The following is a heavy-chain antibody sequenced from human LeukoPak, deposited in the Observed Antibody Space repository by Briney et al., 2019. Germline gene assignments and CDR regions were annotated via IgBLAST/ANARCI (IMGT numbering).Heavy chain of an antibody. CDR2: ISGSGGST. CDR3: AKDLYSSSWYYFDY. D-gene: IGHD6-13*01. CDR1: GFSVSNTY. V-gene: IGHV3-23*01. J-gene: IGHJ4*02. Sequence: PGGSLRLSCAASGFSVSNTYMSWVRQAPGKGLEWVSAISGSGGSTYYADSVKGRFTISRDNSKNTLYLQMNSLRAEDTAVYYCAKDLYSSSWYYFDYWGQGTLVTVSS.